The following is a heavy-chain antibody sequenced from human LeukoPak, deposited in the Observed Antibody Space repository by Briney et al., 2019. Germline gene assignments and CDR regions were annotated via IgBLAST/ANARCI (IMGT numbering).Heavy chain of an antibody. CDR2: IYYSGST. Sequence: SETLSLTCTVSGGSISSYYWSWIRQPPGKGLEWIGYIYYSGSTNYNPSLKSRVTISVDTSKNQFSLTLSSVTAADTAVYYCAREAPYNWNYGSGDYYYYMDVWGKGTTVTVSS. J-gene: IGHJ6*03. CDR3: AREAPYNWNYGSGDYYYYMDV. V-gene: IGHV4-59*12. CDR1: GGSISSYY. D-gene: IGHD1-7*01.